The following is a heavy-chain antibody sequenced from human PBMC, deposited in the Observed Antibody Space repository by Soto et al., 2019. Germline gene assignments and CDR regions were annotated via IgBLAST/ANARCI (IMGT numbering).Heavy chain of an antibody. Sequence: SGPTLVNPTQTLTLTCTFSGFSLSTSGAGVGWIRQPPGKALEWLALIYWNDDKRYSPSLKSRLPITKDTSKNQVVLTMTNMDPVDTATYYCAHRVNYDFWSGYYRSPWFDPWGQGTLVTVSS. CDR1: GFSLSTSGAG. CDR3: AHRVNYDFWSGYYRSPWFDP. CDR2: IYWNDDK. D-gene: IGHD3-3*01. V-gene: IGHV2-5*01. J-gene: IGHJ5*02.